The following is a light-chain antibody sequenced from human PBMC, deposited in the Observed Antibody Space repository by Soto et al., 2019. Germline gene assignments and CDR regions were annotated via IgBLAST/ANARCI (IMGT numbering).Light chain of an antibody. CDR2: DAS. CDR3: QQRHMWPIT. Sequence: EIVLTQSPATLSLSPGERATLSCRASQSVRRYLAWYQQKPGQAPRLLIYDASTRATGIPARFSGSGSETDFTLTITSLEPEDFAVYYCQQRHMWPITFGQGTRLEIK. CDR1: QSVRRY. V-gene: IGKV3-11*01. J-gene: IGKJ5*01.